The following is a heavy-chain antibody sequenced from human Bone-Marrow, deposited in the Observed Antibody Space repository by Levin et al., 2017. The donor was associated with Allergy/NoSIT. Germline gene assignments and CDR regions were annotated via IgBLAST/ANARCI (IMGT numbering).Heavy chain of an antibody. D-gene: IGHD4-23*01. J-gene: IGHJ6*03. CDR3: ARASGDYGGSPLIDPFHMDV. Sequence: PSQTLSLTCVISGDSVSSNSAVWSWIRQSQSRGLEWLGGTYYRSKWYNDYPLSVNSRVSISPDTSKNQFSLHLDSVTPDDTAIYYCARASGDYGGSPLIDPFHMDVWGKGTTVTVSS. V-gene: IGHV6-1*01. CDR2: TYYRSKWYN. CDR1: GDSVSSNSAV.